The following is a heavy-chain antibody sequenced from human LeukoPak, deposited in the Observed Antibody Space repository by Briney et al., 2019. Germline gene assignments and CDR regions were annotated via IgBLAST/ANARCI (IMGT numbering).Heavy chain of an antibody. V-gene: IGHV3-21*01. J-gene: IGHJ4*02. D-gene: IGHD3-22*01. CDR1: GFTFSSYS. CDR2: ISSSSSYI. CDR3: VRDWGYDSSGYWQKYFDT. Sequence: GGSLRLSCAASGFTFSSYSMNWVRQAPGKGLEWVSSISSSSSYIYYADSVKGRFTISRDNAKNTLYLQMNSLRAEDTAVYYCVRDWGYDSSGYWQKYFDTWGQGTLVTVSS.